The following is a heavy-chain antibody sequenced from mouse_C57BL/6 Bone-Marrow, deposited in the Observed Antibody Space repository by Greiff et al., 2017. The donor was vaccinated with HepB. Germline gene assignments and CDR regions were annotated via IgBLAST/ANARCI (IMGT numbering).Heavy chain of an antibody. D-gene: IGHD1-1*01. CDR3: ARIAAYYYGSKGLYWYFDV. CDR1: GFSLSTFGMG. Sequence: QVTLKECGPGILQPSQTLSLTCSFSGFSLSTFGMGVGWIRQPSGKGLEWLAHIWWDDDKYYNPALKSRLTISKDTSKNQVFLKIANVDTADTATYYCARIAAYYYGSKGLYWYFDVWGTGTTVTVSS. CDR2: IWWDDDK. J-gene: IGHJ1*03. V-gene: IGHV8-8*01.